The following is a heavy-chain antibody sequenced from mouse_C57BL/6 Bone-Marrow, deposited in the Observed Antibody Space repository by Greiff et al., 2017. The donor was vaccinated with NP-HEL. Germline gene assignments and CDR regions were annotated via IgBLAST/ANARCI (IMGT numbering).Heavy chain of an antibody. J-gene: IGHJ4*01. CDR2: INYDGSST. V-gene: IGHV5-16*01. CDR1: GFTFSDYY. Sequence: EVQRVESEGGLVQPGSSMKLSCTASGFTFSDYYMAWVRQVPEKGLEWVANINYDGSSTYYLDSLKSRFIISRDNAKNILYLQMSSLKSEDTATYYCARDTLTGTGAMDYWGQGTSVTVSS. CDR3: ARDTLTGTGAMDY. D-gene: IGHD4-1*01.